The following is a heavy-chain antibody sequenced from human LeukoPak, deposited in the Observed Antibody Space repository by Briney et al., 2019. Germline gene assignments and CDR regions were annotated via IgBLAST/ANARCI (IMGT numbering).Heavy chain of an antibody. V-gene: IGHV4-31*03. CDR2: IYYSGTT. CDR1: GGSISSAGYY. CDR3: AREKWETVFAFDI. D-gene: IGHD1-26*01. Sequence: LQTLSLTCSVSGGSISSAGYYWSWIRQHPGKGLEWIGYIYYSGTTYYNPSLMSRLTISVDTSNNQFPLKLSSVTAADTAVYYCAREKWETVFAFDIWGQGTVVTVSS. J-gene: IGHJ3*02.